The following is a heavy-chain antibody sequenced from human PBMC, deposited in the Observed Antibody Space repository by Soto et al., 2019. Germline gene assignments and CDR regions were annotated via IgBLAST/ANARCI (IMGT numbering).Heavy chain of an antibody. Sequence: QVQLVQSGAEVKKPGSSVKVSCKASGGTFSSYAISWVRQAPGQGLEWMGAIIPIFGTANYAQKFQRRVTNTAAESTSTAYMGLCSLRSEDTAVYYCAGADREIVGASYNWFDAWGQGTLVIVSA. CDR3: AGADREIVGASYNWFDA. CDR1: GGTFSSYA. V-gene: IGHV1-69*12. CDR2: IIPIFGTA. D-gene: IGHD1-26*01. J-gene: IGHJ5*02.